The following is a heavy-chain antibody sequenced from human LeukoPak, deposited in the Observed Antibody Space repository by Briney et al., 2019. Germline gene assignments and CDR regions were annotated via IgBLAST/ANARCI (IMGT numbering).Heavy chain of an antibody. Sequence: PGGSLRLSCAASGFTFSSYSMNWVRQAPGKGLEWVSSISSSSSYIYYADSVKGRFTISRDNAKNSLYLQMNSLRAEDTAVYSCARGKYSSSWDPSSDYWGQGTLVTVSS. J-gene: IGHJ4*02. CDR2: ISSSSSYI. CDR3: ARGKYSSSWDPSSDY. CDR1: GFTFSSYS. D-gene: IGHD6-13*01. V-gene: IGHV3-21*01.